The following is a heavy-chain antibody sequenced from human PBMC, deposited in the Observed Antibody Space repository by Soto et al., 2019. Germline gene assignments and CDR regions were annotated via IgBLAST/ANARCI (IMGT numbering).Heavy chain of an antibody. J-gene: IGHJ3*02. CDR1: GFTFSSYA. V-gene: IGHV3-23*01. Sequence: GGSLRLSCAASGFTFSSYAMSWVRQAPGKGLEWVSAISGSGGSTYYADSVKGRFTISRDNSKNTLDLQMNSLRAEDTAVYYCAKDPLIAAAGYDAFDIWGQGTMVTVSS. CDR3: AKDPLIAAAGYDAFDI. CDR2: ISGSGGST. D-gene: IGHD6-13*01.